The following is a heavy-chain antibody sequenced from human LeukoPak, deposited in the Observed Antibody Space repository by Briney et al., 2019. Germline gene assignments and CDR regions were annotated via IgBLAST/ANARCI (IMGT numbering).Heavy chain of an antibody. V-gene: IGHV4-59*01. J-gene: IGHJ4*02. Sequence: SETLSLTCTVSGASISSYYWSWIRQPPGKGLEWIGYIYYSGSTNYNPSLKSRVTISVDTSKNQFSLKLSSVTAADTAVYYCASTVATTLYYFDYWGQGTLVTVSS. CDR1: GASISSYY. CDR2: IYYSGST. D-gene: IGHD5-12*01. CDR3: ASTVATTLYYFDY.